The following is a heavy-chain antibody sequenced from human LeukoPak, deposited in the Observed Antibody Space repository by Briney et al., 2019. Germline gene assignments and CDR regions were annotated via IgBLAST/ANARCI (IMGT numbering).Heavy chain of an antibody. D-gene: IGHD6-13*01. J-gene: IGHJ4*02. CDR1: GDSINGYF. CDR3: ARDNPRWQQLAFDY. V-gene: IGHV4-59*01. Sequence: KPSETLSLTCTVSGDSINGYFWSWIRQPPGKGLEWIGYIYYSGSTNYNPSLKSRVTISVDTSKNQFSLKLSSVTAADTAVYYCARDNPRWQQLAFDYWGQGTLVTVSS. CDR2: IYYSGST.